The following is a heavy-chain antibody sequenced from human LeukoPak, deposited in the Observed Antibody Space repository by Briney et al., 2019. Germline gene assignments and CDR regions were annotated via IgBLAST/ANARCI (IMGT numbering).Heavy chain of an antibody. J-gene: IGHJ6*03. Sequence: SETLSLTCTVPGGSISSGDYYWSWIRQHPGKGLEWIGYIYYSGSTYYNPSLKSRVTISVDTSKNQFSLKLSSVTAADTAVYYCARERRGDGYNQYYYYMDVWGKGTTVTVSS. V-gene: IGHV4-31*03. CDR2: IYYSGST. CDR1: GGSISSGDYY. CDR3: ARERRGDGYNQYYYYMDV. D-gene: IGHD5-24*01.